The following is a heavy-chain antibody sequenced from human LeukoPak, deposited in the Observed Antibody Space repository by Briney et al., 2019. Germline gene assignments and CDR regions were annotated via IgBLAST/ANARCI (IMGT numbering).Heavy chain of an antibody. V-gene: IGHV3-7*01. J-gene: IGHJ3*02. CDR2: IKQDGSEK. Sequence: GGSLRLSCAASGFTLTSYWISWVPQAPGKGRERVANIKQDGSEKYYVDSVKGRFTISRDNAKNSLYLQMNSLRAEDTAVYYCAREGGPDAFDIWGQGTMVTVSS. CDR3: AREGGPDAFDI. CDR1: GFTLTSYW.